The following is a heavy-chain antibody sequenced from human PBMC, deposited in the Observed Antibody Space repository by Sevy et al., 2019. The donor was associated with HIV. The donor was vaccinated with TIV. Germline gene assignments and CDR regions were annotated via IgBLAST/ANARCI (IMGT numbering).Heavy chain of an antibody. CDR2: IGTAGDT. CDR1: GFTFSSYD. Sequence: GGSLRLSCAASGFTFSSYDMHWVRQATGKGLEWVSAIGTAGDTYYPGSVKGRFTISRENAKTSLYLQMNSLRAGDTAVYYCARGITMVRGVIRDYYGMDVWGQGTTVTVSS. D-gene: IGHD3-10*01. CDR3: ARGITMVRGVIRDYYGMDV. V-gene: IGHV3-13*01. J-gene: IGHJ6*02.